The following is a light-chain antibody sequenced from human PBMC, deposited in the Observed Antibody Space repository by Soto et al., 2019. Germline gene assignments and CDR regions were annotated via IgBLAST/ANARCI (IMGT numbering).Light chain of an antibody. CDR2: DVT. V-gene: IGLV2-14*01. CDR1: SSDVGGYNF. Sequence: QSVLTQPASLSGTPGQSITIACTGTSSDVGGYNFVSWYQQHPGKAPKLMIYDVTIRPSGVSSRFSGSKSGNTASLTISGLQAEDEADYYCSSYTSSSTLVFGTGTKVTVL. CDR3: SSYTSSSTLV. J-gene: IGLJ1*01.